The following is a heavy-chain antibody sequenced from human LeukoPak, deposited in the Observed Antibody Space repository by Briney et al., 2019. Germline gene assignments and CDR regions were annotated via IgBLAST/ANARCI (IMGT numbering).Heavy chain of an antibody. Sequence: GASVKVSCKASGYTFTSNYIHWVRQAPGQGLEWMGMICPRDGSTSYAQKFQGRVTVTRGTSTSTVHMELSGLRSEDTAVYYCARDQEGFDYWGQGTLVTVSS. V-gene: IGHV1-46*01. CDR2: ICPRDGST. CDR3: ARDQEGFDY. J-gene: IGHJ4*02. CDR1: GYTFTSNY.